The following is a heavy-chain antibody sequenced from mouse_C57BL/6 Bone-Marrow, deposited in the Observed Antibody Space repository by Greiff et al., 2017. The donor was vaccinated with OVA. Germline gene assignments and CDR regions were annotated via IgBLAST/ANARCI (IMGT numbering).Heavy chain of an antibody. V-gene: IGHV1-26*01. CDR2: INPNNGGT. J-gene: IGHJ4*01. CDR3: AISYYYAMDY. Sequence: EVQLQQSGPELVKPGASVKISCKASGYTFTDYYMNWVKQSHGKSLEWIGDINPNNGGTSYNQKFKGKATLTVDKSSSTAYMELRSLTSEDSAVYYCAISYYYAMDYWGQGTSVTVSS. CDR1: GYTFTDYY. D-gene: IGHD6-2*01.